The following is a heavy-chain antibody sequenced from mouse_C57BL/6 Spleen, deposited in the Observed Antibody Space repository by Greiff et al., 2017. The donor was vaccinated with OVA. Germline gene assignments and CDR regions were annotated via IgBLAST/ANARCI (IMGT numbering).Heavy chain of an antibody. V-gene: IGHV3-6*01. D-gene: IGHD3-2*02. CDR1: GYSITSGYY. CDR3: ARDSSGYLDY. Sequence: EVQVVESGPGLVKPSQSLSLTCSVTGYSITSGYYWNWIRQFPGNKLEWMGYISYDGSNNYNPSLKNRISITRDTSKNQFFLKLNSVTTEDTATYYCARDSSGYLDYWGQGTSVTVSS. J-gene: IGHJ4*01. CDR2: ISYDGSN.